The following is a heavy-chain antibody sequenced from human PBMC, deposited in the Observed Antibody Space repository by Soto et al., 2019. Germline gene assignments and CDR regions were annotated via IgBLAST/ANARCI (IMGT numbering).Heavy chain of an antibody. CDR3: EKDFLGAVVA. D-gene: IGHD2-15*01. CDR2: ISGSGGST. Sequence: EVQLLGAGGGLVQPGGSLRLSCAASGFTFSSYAMSWVRQAPGKGLEWVSAISGSGGSTYYADSVKGRFTISGDNSKNTLSLQMNSLRAEDTAVYYWEKDFLGAVVAWGQGTLVTVCS. V-gene: IGHV3-23*01. CDR1: GFTFSSYA. J-gene: IGHJ5*02.